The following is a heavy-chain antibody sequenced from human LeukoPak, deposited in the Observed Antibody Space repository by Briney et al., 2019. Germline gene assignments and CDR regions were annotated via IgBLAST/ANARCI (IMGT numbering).Heavy chain of an antibody. CDR1: GGSVSGYY. J-gene: IGHJ4*02. D-gene: IGHD3-22*01. CDR3: ARDLYDHDSSGYYEF. CDR2: IYESGST. Sequence: SETLSLTCTVSGGSVSGYYWSWIRQPPGKALEWIGYIYESGSTDYNPSLKSRVTISRDTSKNQVSLKLTSVTTADTAVYYCARDLYDHDSSGYYEFWGQGTLVTVSS. V-gene: IGHV4-59*02.